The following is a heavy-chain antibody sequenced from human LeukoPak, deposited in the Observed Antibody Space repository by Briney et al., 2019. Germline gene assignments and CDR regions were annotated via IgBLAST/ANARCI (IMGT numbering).Heavy chain of an antibody. D-gene: IGHD1-26*01. Sequence: GASVKVSCKVSGYTLTELSMHWVRQAPGKGLEWMGGFDPEDGETIYAQKFQGRVTMTEDTSTDTAYMELSSLRSEDTAVYYCATDSGGSWNFDYWGQGTLVTVSS. CDR1: GYTLTELS. CDR3: ATDSGGSWNFDY. J-gene: IGHJ4*02. V-gene: IGHV1-24*01. CDR2: FDPEDGET.